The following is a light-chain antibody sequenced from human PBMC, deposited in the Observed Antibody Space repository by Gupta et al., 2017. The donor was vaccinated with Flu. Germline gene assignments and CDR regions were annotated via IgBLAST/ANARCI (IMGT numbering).Light chain of an antibody. CDR2: AAS. V-gene: IGKV3-20*01. Sequence: VFTQSPGTVSLSPGERATLSCRASQSVFGNYLAWYQQKPGQAPRLIIYAASSRATGIPDRFGGSGCAKDFTLTSNRREHEVCEVYCWHQDSRSMAFGQGTMV. CDR3: HQDSRSMA. CDR1: QSVFGNY. J-gene: IGKJ1*01.